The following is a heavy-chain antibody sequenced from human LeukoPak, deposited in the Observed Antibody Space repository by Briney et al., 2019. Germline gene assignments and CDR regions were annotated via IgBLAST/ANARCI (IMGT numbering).Heavy chain of an antibody. CDR2: ISYDGSNK. CDR3: AKPLLWFGESPAFDY. V-gene: IGHV3-30*18. D-gene: IGHD3-10*01. Sequence: GGSLRLSCAASGFIFSSFSMNWVRQAPGKGLEWVAVISYDGSNKYYADSVKGRFTISRDNSKNTLYLQMNSLRAEDTAVYYCAKPLLWFGESPAFDYWGQGTLVTVSS. J-gene: IGHJ4*02. CDR1: GFIFSSFS.